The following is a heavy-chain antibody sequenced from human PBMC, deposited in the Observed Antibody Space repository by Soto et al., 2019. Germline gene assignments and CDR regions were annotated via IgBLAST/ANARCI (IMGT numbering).Heavy chain of an antibody. D-gene: IGHD2-15*01. CDR1: GFDFSSYG. J-gene: IGHJ4*02. CDR3: AKAKSLYCSGGSCPIDY. V-gene: IGHV3-30*18. CDR2: ISYDGSNK. Sequence: PGGSLRLSCAASGFDFSSYGMHWVRQAPGKGLEWVAVISYDGSNKYYADSVKGRFTISRDNSKNTLYLQMNSLRAEDTAVYYCAKAKSLYCSGGSCPIDYWGQGTLVTVSS.